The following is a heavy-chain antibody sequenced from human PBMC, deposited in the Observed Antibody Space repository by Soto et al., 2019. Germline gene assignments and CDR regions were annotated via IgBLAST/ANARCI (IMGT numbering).Heavy chain of an antibody. V-gene: IGHV3-33*01. D-gene: IGHD3-22*01. CDR3: ARALDSSGYSSGYYFDH. J-gene: IGHJ4*02. CDR1: GFTFSTYG. CDR2: IWYDGTNK. Sequence: HPGGSLRLSCAASGFTFSTYGMHWVRQAPGKGLEWVAVIWYDGTNKYYADSVKGRFTISRDNSKNTLYLRMNSLRAEDTAVYYCARALDSSGYSSGYYFDHWGQGILVTVSS.